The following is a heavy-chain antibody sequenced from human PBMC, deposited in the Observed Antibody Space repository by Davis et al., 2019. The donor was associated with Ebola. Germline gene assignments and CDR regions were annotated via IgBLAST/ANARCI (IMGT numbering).Heavy chain of an antibody. V-gene: IGHV4-34*01. Sequence: MPSETLSLTFAVYGGSFSGYYWSWIRQPPGKGLEWIGEINHSGSTNYNPSLKSRVTISVDTSKNQFSLKLSSVTAADTAVYYCARASGWYPPDYWGQGTLVTVSS. CDR2: INHSGST. J-gene: IGHJ4*02. CDR1: GGSFSGYY. D-gene: IGHD6-19*01. CDR3: ARASGWYPPDY.